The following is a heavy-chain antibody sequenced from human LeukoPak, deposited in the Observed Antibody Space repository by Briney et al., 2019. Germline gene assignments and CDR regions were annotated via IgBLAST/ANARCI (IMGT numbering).Heavy chain of an antibody. CDR3: AREVGSSGYHDY. V-gene: IGHV4-30-2*01. Sequence: PSQTLSLTCAVSGGSISSGGYSWSWIRQPPGKGLEWIGYIYHSGSTYYNPSLKSRVTISVDRSKNQFSLKLSSVTAADTAVYYCAREVGSSGYHDYWGQGTLVTVSS. CDR1: GGSISSGGYS. D-gene: IGHD3-22*01. CDR2: IYHSGST. J-gene: IGHJ4*02.